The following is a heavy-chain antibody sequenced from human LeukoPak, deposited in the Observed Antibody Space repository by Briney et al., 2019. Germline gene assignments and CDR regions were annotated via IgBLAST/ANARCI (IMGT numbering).Heavy chain of an antibody. CDR3: ARGGRNYYDSSGLDY. CDR1: GYTFTSYG. D-gene: IGHD3-22*01. V-gene: IGHV1-8*02. Sequence: ASVKVSCKASGYTFTSYGISWVRQAPGQGLEWMGWMNPNSGNTGYAQKFQGRVTMTRNTSISTAYMELSSLRSEDTAVYYCARGGRNYYDSSGLDYWGQGTLVTVSS. J-gene: IGHJ4*02. CDR2: MNPNSGNT.